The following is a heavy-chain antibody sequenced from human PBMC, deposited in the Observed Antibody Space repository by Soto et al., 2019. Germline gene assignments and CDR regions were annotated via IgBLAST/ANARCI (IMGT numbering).Heavy chain of an antibody. CDR2: TYYRSKWYN. CDR1: GDSVSSNSAT. J-gene: IGHJ4*02. Sequence: SQTLSLTCAISGDSVSSNSATWDWIRQSPSRGLEWLGRTYYRSKWYNDYAVSVKSRITINPDTSNNQLSLQLNSVTPEDTAVYYCARATTRIGNYWGQGTLVTVSS. D-gene: IGHD1-1*01. CDR3: ARATTRIGNY. V-gene: IGHV6-1*01.